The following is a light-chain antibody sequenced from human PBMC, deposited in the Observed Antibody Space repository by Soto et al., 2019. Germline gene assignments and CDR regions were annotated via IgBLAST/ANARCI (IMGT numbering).Light chain of an antibody. J-gene: IGKJ5*01. Sequence: AIQLTQSPSSLSASVGDRVTITCRASQGISSALAWYQQKPGKAPKLLIYDASSVESGVPSRFSRSGSWTDFTLTISSLQPEEFATYYCQQFNSYPITFGQGTRLEIK. CDR1: QGISSA. CDR2: DAS. V-gene: IGKV1-13*02. CDR3: QQFNSYPIT.